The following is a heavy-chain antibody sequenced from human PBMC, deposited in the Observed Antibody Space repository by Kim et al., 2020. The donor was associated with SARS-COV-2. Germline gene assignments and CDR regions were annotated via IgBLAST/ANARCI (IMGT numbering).Heavy chain of an antibody. Sequence: GRSLRLSCAASGFAFTNSYMSWIRQAPGKGLDWLTFISDSSTDIYYADSVKGRFTISRDNAKNSLYLQMNGLRGDDTAVYYCARVAYSSIDYWGRGTLVTVSS. V-gene: IGHV3-11*01. D-gene: IGHD3-16*01. CDR2: ISDSSTDI. CDR3: ARVAYSSIDY. J-gene: IGHJ4*02. CDR1: GFAFTNSY.